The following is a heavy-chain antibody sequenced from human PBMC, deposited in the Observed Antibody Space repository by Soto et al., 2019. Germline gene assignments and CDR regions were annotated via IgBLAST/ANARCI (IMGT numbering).Heavy chain of an antibody. CDR1: GFTFSSYA. CDR2: ISYDGSNK. V-gene: IGHV3-30-3*01. J-gene: IGHJ6*02. CDR3: ARDVGIYYGSGKSMDV. Sequence: GGSLRLSCAASGFTFSSYAMHWVRQAPGKGLEWVAVISYDGSNKYYADSVKGRFTISRDNSKNTLYLQMNSLRAEDTAVYYCARDVGIYYGSGKSMDVWGQGTTVTVSS. D-gene: IGHD3-10*01.